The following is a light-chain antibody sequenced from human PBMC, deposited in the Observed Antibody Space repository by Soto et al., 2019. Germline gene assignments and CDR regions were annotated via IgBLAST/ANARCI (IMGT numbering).Light chain of an antibody. CDR1: QSVDNW. Sequence: DIQMTQSPSTLSASVGDRVIITCRASQSVDNWLAWFQQKPGKAPKVVIYRASGLEHGVPSRFSASGSGTEFTLTISSLQPDDFATYYCQHYSALSPWTFGQGTKLEVK. V-gene: IGKV1-5*03. CDR2: RAS. J-gene: IGKJ1*01. CDR3: QHYSALSPWT.